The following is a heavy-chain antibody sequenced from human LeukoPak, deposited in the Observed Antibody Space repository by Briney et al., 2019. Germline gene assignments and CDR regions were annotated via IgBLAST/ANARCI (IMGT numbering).Heavy chain of an antibody. CDR1: GGSISSGGYY. J-gene: IGHJ4*02. CDR2: IYYSGST. Sequence: SQTLFLTCTVSGGSISSGGYYWSWIRQHPGKGLEWIGYIYYSGSTYYNPSLKSRVTISVDTSKNQFSLKLSFVTAADTAVYYCARTGATYAGEFDYWGQGTLVTVSS. V-gene: IGHV4-31*03. D-gene: IGHD1-26*01. CDR3: ARTGATYAGEFDY.